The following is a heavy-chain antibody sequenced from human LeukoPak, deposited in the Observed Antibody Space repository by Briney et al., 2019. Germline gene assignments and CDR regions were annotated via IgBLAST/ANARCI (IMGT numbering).Heavy chain of an antibody. J-gene: IGHJ4*02. CDR1: GGSISSSSYY. V-gene: IGHV4-39*07. CDR2: ISYSGNT. Sequence: SETLSLTCTVSGGSISSSSYYWGWIRQPPGKGLEWIGSISYSGNTYYNPSLKSRVTISVDTSKDQFSLKLSSVTAADTAVYYCARDRSSGESDYWGQGTLVTVSS. D-gene: IGHD2-21*01. CDR3: ARDRSSGESDY.